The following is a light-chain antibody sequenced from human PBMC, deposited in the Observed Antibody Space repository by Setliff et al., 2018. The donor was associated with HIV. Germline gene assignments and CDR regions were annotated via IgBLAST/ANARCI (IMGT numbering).Light chain of an antibody. J-gene: IGLJ1*01. CDR1: TSDVGGYNF. CDR3: AAWVDSLSAYV. CDR2: DVI. Sequence: QSALAQPRSVSGSPGQSVTISCTGTTSDVGGYNFVSWYQHHPGKAPKLMIYDVIKRPSGVPDRFSGSKSGNTASLTISGLQAEDEADYYCAAWVDSLSAYVFGPGTKGTVL. V-gene: IGLV2-11*01.